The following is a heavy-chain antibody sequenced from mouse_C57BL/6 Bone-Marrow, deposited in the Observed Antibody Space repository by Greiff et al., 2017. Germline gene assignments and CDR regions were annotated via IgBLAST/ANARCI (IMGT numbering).Heavy chain of an antibody. J-gene: IGHJ4*01. CDR2: IHPNSGGT. V-gene: IGHV1-64*01. CDR3: ASDTPVLY. Sequence: VQLQQSGAELVKPGASVKLSCKASGYTFTSYWMHWVKQRPGPGLEWIGMIHPNSGGTNYNEKFKSKATLTVDNSSSTAYMQLSCLTSEDSPVYYCASDTPVLYWGQGTSVTVSS. CDR1: GYTFTSYW.